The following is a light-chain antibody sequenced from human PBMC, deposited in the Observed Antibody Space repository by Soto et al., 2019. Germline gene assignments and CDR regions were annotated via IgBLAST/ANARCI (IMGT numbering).Light chain of an antibody. J-gene: IGKJ1*01. Sequence: EIVLTQSPGTLSLSPGERATLSCRASQSVSSSYLAWYQQKPGQAPRLLIYGASSRATGIPDRFSGSGSGTDFTLTISRLEPVDFAVYYCQQDCRSPWTFGQGTKVEIK. CDR2: GAS. V-gene: IGKV3-20*01. CDR3: QQDCRSPWT. CDR1: QSVSSSY.